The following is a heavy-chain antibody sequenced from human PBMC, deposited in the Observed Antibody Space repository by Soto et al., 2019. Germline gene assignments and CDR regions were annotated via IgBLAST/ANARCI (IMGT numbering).Heavy chain of an antibody. CDR3: ARALAAAGSF. CDR2: MKQDGSEK. D-gene: IGHD6-13*01. V-gene: IGHV3-7*01. J-gene: IGHJ4*02. CDR1: GFTFGAYW. Sequence: GGSLRLSCAASGFTFGAYWMHWVRQAPGKGLEWVANMKQDGSEKYYLDSVKGRFTISRDNAKNSLYLQMNSLRVEDTAVYYCARALAAAGSFWGQGTLVTVSS.